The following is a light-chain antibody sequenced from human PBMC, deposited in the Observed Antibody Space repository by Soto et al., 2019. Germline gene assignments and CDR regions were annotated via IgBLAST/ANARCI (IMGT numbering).Light chain of an antibody. J-gene: IGKJ1*01. CDR3: QRYKSYSEA. Sequence: DIQMTQSPSTLSGSVGDRVTITCRASQTISSWLAWYQQKPGKAPKLLIYKASTLKSGVPSRFSGSGPETEFTLTISGLQPDDGATYYCQRYKSYSEAFGQGTKVDIK. V-gene: IGKV1-5*03. CDR2: KAS. CDR1: QTISSW.